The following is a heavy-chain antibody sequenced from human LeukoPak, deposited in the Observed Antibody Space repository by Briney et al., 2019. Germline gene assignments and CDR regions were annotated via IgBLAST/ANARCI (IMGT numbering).Heavy chain of an antibody. CDR3: ARRSRYYYYGMDV. J-gene: IGHJ6*02. CDR2: IYPGDSDT. CDR1: GYSFTNYW. D-gene: IGHD2-15*01. V-gene: IGHV5-51*01. Sequence: GESLKISCKASGYSFTNYWIGWVRQMPGKGLEWMGTIYPGDSDTRYSPSFQGQVTFSADKPINSAYLQWNSLRASDTAIYYCARRSRYYYYGMDVWGQGTTVAVSS.